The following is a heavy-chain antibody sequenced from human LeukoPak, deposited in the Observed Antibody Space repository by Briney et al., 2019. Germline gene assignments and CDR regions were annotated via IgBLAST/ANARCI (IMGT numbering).Heavy chain of an antibody. J-gene: IGHJ6*03. CDR2: IYTSGST. CDR3: ARVYDDYYGSGRVPYFYYYMDV. D-gene: IGHD3-10*01. V-gene: IGHV4-4*07. Sequence: SETLSLTCTVSGGSISSYYWSWIRQPAGKGLEWIGRIYTSGSTNYNPSLKSRVTISVDTSKNQFSLKLSSVTAADTAVYYCARVYDDYYGSGRVPYFYYYMDVWGKGTTVTVSS. CDR1: GGSISSYY.